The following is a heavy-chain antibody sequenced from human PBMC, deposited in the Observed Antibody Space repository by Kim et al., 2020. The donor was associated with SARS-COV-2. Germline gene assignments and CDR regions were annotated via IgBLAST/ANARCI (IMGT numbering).Heavy chain of an antibody. V-gene: IGHV4-34*01. CDR3: ARVLTATTEYGMDV. Sequence: SETLSLTCAVYGGSFSGYYWSWIRQPPGKGLEWIGEINHSGSTNYNPSLKSRVTISVDTSKNQFSLKLSSVTAADTAVYYCARVLTATTEYGMDVWGQGTTVTVSS. J-gene: IGHJ6*02. CDR2: INHSGST. CDR1: GGSFSGYY. D-gene: IGHD4-17*01.